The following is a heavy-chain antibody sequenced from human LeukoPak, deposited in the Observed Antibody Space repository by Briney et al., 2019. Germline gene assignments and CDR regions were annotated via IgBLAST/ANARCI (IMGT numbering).Heavy chain of an antibody. CDR1: GYKFTNYW. CDR3: ATHEVTAAAGTEFDS. D-gene: IGHD6-25*01. CDR2: IFLANSDT. J-gene: IGHJ4*02. V-gene: IGHV5-51*01. Sequence: GESLKISCQASGYKFTNYWIGWVRQMPGKGLEWMGVIFLANSDTRYSPSFEGQVTISADKSIYTAYLQWSSLQTSDTAIYYCATHEVTAAAGTEFDSWGQGTLVTVSS.